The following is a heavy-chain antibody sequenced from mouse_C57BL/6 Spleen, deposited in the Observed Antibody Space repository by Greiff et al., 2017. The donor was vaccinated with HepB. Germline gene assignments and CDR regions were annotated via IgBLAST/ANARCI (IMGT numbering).Heavy chain of an antibody. Sequence: QVQLQQSGAELARPGASVKLSCKASGYTFTSYGISWVKQRTGQGLEWIGEIYPRSGNTYYNEKFKGKATLTADKSSSTAYMELRSLTSEDSAVYFCARRRDGTDYYAMDYWGQGTSVTVSS. V-gene: IGHV1-81*01. CDR3: ARRRDGTDYYAMDY. D-gene: IGHD3-3*01. CDR2: IYPRSGNT. J-gene: IGHJ4*01. CDR1: GYTFTSYG.